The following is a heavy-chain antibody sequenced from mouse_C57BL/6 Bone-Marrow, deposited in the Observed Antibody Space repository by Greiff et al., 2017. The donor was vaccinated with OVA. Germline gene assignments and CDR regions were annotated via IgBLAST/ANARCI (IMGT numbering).Heavy chain of an antibody. D-gene: IGHD1-1*01. CDR1: GYTFTDYN. Sequence: VQLKQSGPELVKPGASVKIPCKASGYTFTDYNMDWVKQSHGKSLEWIGDINPNNGGTIYNQKFKGKATLTVDKSSSTAYMELRSLTSEDTAVYYCARITTVVAKDYYAMDYWGQGTSVTVSS. CDR3: ARITTVVAKDYYAMDY. J-gene: IGHJ4*01. V-gene: IGHV1-18*01. CDR2: INPNNGGT.